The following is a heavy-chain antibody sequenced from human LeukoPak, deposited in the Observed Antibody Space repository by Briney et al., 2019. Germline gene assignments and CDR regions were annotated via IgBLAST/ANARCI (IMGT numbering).Heavy chain of an antibody. CDR2: VNPNNGAT. D-gene: IGHD2-21*02. V-gene: IGHV1-2*02. CDR3: ARDRGSKRVAYCGGDCYIGYFDL. CDR1: GYTFTGYY. J-gene: IGHJ2*01. Sequence: ASVKVSCKTSGYTFTGYYLHWVRQAPGQGLEWMGWVNPNNGATNYAQKFQGRVTMTRDTSTSTVYMELSSLRSEDTAVYYCARDRGSKRVAYCGGDCYIGYFDLWGRGTLVTVSS.